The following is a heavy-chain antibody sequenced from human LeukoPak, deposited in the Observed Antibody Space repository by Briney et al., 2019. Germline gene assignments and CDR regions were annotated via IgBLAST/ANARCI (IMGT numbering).Heavy chain of an antibody. V-gene: IGHV1-18*01. CDR3: ARKARYDGRGDDALDN. J-gene: IGHJ3*02. CDR1: GYIFSSYG. D-gene: IGHD3-22*01. CDR2: ISTYNGKT. Sequence: GASVKVSCKASGYIFSSYGVSWVRQAPGQGPEWMGWISTYNGKTNYAQKLQGRVTMTTDTSTSTAYMELRSLGSDDSAVYYCARKARYDGRGDDALDNWGQGTTVTVSS.